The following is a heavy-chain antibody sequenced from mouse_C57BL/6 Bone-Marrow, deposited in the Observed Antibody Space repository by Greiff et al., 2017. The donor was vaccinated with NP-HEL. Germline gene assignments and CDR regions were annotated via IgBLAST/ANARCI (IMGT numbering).Heavy chain of an antibody. V-gene: IGHV1-22*01. CDR2: INPNNGGT. Sequence: EVQLQQSGPELVKPGASVKMSCKASGYTFTDYNMHWVKQSHGKSLEWIGYINPNNGGTSYNQKFKGKATLTVNKSSSTAYMELRSLTSEDSAVYYCARGRYYGSSSYYFDYWGQGTTLTVSS. CDR3: ARGRYYGSSSYYFDY. D-gene: IGHD1-1*01. J-gene: IGHJ2*01. CDR1: GYTFTDYN.